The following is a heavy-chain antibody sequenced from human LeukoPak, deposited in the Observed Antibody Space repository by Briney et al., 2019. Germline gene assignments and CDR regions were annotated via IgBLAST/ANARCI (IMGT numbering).Heavy chain of an antibody. V-gene: IGHV4-34*01. CDR1: GGAFSGYY. D-gene: IGHD1-26*01. Sequence: SETLSLTCAVYGGAFSGYYWSWIRQPPGKGLEWIGEINHSGSTNYNPSLKSRVTISVDTSKNQFSLKLSSVTAADTAVYYCARRRVGANLFDYWGQGTLVTVSS. CDR2: INHSGST. J-gene: IGHJ4*02. CDR3: ARRRVGANLFDY.